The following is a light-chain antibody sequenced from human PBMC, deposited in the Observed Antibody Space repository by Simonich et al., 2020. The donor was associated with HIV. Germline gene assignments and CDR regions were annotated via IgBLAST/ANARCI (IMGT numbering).Light chain of an antibody. J-gene: IGLJ3*02. CDR1: KLGDKY. CDR3: SSFTNSRTLV. CDR2: QDS. V-gene: IGLV3-1*01. Sequence: SYELTQPPSVSVSPGQTASITCSGDKLGDKYASGYQQEPGQSPVLVIYQDSKRPSGVSNRFSCSKSGNTASLTISGLQAEDEADYYCSSFTNSRTLVFGGGTKLTVL.